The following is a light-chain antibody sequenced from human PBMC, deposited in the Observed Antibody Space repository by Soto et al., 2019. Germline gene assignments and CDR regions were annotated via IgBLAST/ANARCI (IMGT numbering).Light chain of an antibody. CDR2: DAS. V-gene: IGKV3-15*01. CDR3: QQYHNWPPLT. J-gene: IGKJ4*01. Sequence: EIVMTQFPATLSVSPGERATLSCRASQAIRSNLAWYQQRPGQAPRLLIYDASTRATGIPGRFVGSGSGTEFSLTLSSLQSEDFAVYYCQQYHNWPPLTFGGGTKVE. CDR1: QAIRSN.